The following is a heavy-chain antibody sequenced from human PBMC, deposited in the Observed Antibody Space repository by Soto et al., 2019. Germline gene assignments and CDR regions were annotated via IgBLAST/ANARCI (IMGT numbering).Heavy chain of an antibody. CDR1: GFAFSSHP. D-gene: IGHD3-10*01. J-gene: IGHJ3*02. Sequence: GGSMRLSCAASGFAFSSHPMSWVRQAPEKGLEWVAGISDGGDLTYNADSVRGRFTISRDNSRNTLYLQMNSLRAEDTAVYYCARRVIGSSRAFDIWGQGTMVTVSS. CDR3: ARRVIGSSRAFDI. CDR2: ISDGGDLT. V-gene: IGHV3-23*01.